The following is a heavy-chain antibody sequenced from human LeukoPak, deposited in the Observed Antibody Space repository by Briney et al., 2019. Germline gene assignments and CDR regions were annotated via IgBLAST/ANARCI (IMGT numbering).Heavy chain of an antibody. V-gene: IGHV1-69*01. Sequence: ASVKVSCKASGGTFSSYAISWVRQAPGQGLEWMGGIIPIFGTANYAQKFQGRVTITADESTSTAYMELSSLRSEDTAVYYCAKVHQLATIYYFDSWGQGSLVTVSS. CDR3: AKVHQLATIYYFDS. D-gene: IGHD1-26*01. CDR1: GGTFSSYA. CDR2: IIPIFGTA. J-gene: IGHJ4*02.